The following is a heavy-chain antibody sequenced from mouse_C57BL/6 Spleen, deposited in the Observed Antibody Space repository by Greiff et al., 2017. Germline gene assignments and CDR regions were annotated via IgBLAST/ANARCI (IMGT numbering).Heavy chain of an antibody. D-gene: IGHD1-1*01. J-gene: IGHJ2*01. CDR2: IDPENGDT. V-gene: IGHV14-4*01. CDR3: TRGYYGSVDD. Sequence: VQLQQSGAELVRPGASVKLSCTASGFNIKDDYMHWVKQRPEQGLEWIGWIDPENGDTEYASKFQGKATITADTSSTTAYLQLSSQTSEDTAVYYRTRGYYGSVDDWGQGTTLTVAS. CDR1: GFNIKDDY.